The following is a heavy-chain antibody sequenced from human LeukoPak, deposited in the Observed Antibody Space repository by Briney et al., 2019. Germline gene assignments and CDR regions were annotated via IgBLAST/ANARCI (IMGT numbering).Heavy chain of an antibody. D-gene: IGHD3-10*01. J-gene: IGHJ4*02. CDR3: AKDLETINPTMD. V-gene: IGHV3-23*01. CDR1: GFTFSSCS. Sequence: PGGSLRLSCAASGFTFSSCSMNWVRQAPGKGLEWVSSIGGSGKNTFYADAVKGRFTISRDNSKDTPYLQMNSLRAEDTAVYYCAKDLETINPTMDWGQGTLVTASS. CDR2: IGGSGKNT.